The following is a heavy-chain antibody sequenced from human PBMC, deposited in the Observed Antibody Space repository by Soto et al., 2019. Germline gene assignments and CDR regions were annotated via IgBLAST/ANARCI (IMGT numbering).Heavy chain of an antibody. CDR1: GGSFSGYY. V-gene: IGHV4-34*01. D-gene: IGHD3-3*01. CDR2: INHSGST. J-gene: IGHJ5*02. Sequence: SETLSLTCAVYGGSFSGYYWSWIRQPPGKGLEWIGEINHSGSTNYNPSLKSRVTISVDTSKNQFSLKLSSVTAADTAVYYCARGCYDFWSGPRLNWLDPWGQGTLVTSPQ. CDR3: ARGCYDFWSGPRLNWLDP.